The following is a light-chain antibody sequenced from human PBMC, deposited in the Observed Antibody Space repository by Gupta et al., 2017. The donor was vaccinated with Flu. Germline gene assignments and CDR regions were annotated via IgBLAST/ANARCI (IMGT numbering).Light chain of an antibody. CDR1: QSVLYSSNNKNY. J-gene: IGKJ1*01. CDR3: QQYYSTPWT. V-gene: IGKV4-1*01. CDR2: WAS. Sequence: DIVMTQSPDPLAVSLCERATINCKSSQSVLYSSNNKNYLAWYQHKPGQPPKLLIYWASTREFGVPDRFSGSGSGTDFTLTISSLQAEDVAVYYCQQYYSTPWTFGQGTKVEIK.